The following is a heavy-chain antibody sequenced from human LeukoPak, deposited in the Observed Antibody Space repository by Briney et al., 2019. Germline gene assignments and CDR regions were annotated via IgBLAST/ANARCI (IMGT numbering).Heavy chain of an antibody. V-gene: IGHV4-38-2*02. CDR3: ARDAGDITWYYFDY. CDR2: IYHSGST. CDR1: GGSISSGYY. J-gene: IGHJ4*02. Sequence: SETLSLTCTVSGGSISSGYYWGWIRQPPGKGLEWIGSIYHSGSTYYNPSLKSRVTISVDTSKNQFSLKLSSVTAADTAVYYCARDAGDITWYYFDYWGQGTLVTVSS. D-gene: IGHD2-15*01.